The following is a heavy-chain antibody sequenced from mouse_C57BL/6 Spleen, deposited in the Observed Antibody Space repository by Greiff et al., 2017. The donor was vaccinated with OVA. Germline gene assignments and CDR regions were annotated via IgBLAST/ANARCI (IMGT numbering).Heavy chain of an antibody. D-gene: IGHD2-4*01. V-gene: IGHV2-5*01. Sequence: VKLVESGPGLVQPSQSLSITCTVSGFSLTSYGVHWVRQSPGKGLEWLGVIWRGGSTDYNAAFMSRLSITKDNSKSQVFFKMNSLQADDTAIYYCAKNYDYAFYYAMDYWGQGTSVTVSS. J-gene: IGHJ4*01. CDR2: IWRGGST. CDR3: AKNYDYAFYYAMDY. CDR1: GFSLTSYG.